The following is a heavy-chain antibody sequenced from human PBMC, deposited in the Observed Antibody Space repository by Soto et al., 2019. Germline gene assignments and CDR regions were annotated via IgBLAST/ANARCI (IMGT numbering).Heavy chain of an antibody. D-gene: IGHD2-2*01. CDR2: IRNKRYDYTT. CDR1: GFTFSDHY. J-gene: IGHJ4*02. Sequence: EVQLVESGGGLVQPGGSLRLSCAASGFTFSDHYMDWVRQAPGKGLEWVGRIRNKRYDYTTVNAASVKGRFTISRDESQSSVFLQINSPRTEDTAVYYCATSRPTNTWSGFAYWGQGTLVSVSS. V-gene: IGHV3-72*01. CDR3: ATSRPTNTWSGFAY.